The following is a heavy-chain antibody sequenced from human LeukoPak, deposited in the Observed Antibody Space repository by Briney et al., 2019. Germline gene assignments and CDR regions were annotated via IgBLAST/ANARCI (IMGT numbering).Heavy chain of an antibody. Sequence: GGSLRLSCAASGFTFSSYSMNWVRQAPGKGLEWVSSISSSSSYIYYADSVKGRFTISRDNAKNSLYLQMNSLRAEDTAVYYCARPLGDQDVDAFDIWGQGTMVTVSS. D-gene: IGHD2-21*02. CDR3: ARPLGDQDVDAFDI. CDR2: ISSSSSYI. J-gene: IGHJ3*02. CDR1: GFTFSSYS. V-gene: IGHV3-21*01.